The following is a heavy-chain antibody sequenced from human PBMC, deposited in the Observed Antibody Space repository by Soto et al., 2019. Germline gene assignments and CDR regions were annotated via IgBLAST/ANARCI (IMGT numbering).Heavy chain of an antibody. CDR1: GGTFTNYV. CDR2: LIPIFGAA. V-gene: IGHV1-69*01. J-gene: IGHJ5*02. Sequence: QVQLVQSGAEVRKPGSSVKVSCKISGGTFTNYVISWLRQAPGQGLEWMGGLIPIFGAANLAQKFQGRVTITADESPSTVNMELSSPTSEDPAVYYCARGRSSPNFDPWGQGTLVSVSS. CDR3: ARGRSSPNFDP. D-gene: IGHD6-6*01.